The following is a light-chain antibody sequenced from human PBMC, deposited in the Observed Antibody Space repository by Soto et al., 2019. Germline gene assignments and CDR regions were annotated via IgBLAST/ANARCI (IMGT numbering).Light chain of an antibody. J-gene: IGLJ1*01. CDR2: DVS. Sequence: QSALTQPASVSGSPGQSINISCTGTSSDVGGSNYVSWYQQHSGKAPTLIIFDVSHRPSGFSNRFSGSKSGNTASLTISGLQPEEEDVYYCSSYASGNYVVGTGTKLTVL. CDR1: SSDVGGSNY. CDR3: SSYASGNYV. V-gene: IGLV2-14*03.